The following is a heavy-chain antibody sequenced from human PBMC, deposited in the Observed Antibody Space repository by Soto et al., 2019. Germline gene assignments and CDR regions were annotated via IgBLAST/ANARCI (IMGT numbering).Heavy chain of an antibody. D-gene: IGHD3-10*02. CDR3: ARGARDRVHLGY. CDR1: GGTFSSYA. V-gene: IGHV1-69*01. Sequence: QVQLVQSGAEVKKPGSSVKVSCKASGGTFSSYAISWVRQAPGQGLECMGGIIPIFGTANYAQKFQGSVTITAAESTSTAYMELSSLRSEDTAVYYCARGARDRVHLGYWGQGTLVTVSS. J-gene: IGHJ4*02. CDR2: IIPIFGTA.